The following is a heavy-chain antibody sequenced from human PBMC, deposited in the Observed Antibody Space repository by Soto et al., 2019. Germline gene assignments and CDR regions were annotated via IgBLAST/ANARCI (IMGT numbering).Heavy chain of an antibody. CDR1: GFTFRSYW. CDR3: ARDKNVYDFFGVDDAFDI. V-gene: IGHV3-7*05. CDR2: IKQDGSDK. Sequence: ESGGGLVQPGGSLRLSCAASGFTFRSYWMSWVRQAPGKGLEWVASIKQDGSDKYYVESVKGRFTISRDNAENSVDLLMNTLRAEDTAVYYCARDKNVYDFFGVDDAFDIWGQGTMVTVSS. D-gene: IGHD2-8*01. J-gene: IGHJ3*02.